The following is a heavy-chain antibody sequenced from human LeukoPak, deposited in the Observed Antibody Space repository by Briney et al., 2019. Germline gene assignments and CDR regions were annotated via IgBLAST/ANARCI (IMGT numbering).Heavy chain of an antibody. J-gene: IGHJ4*02. CDR1: VGSFSVHY. D-gene: IGHD2-2*01. CDR2: STHSGST. Sequence: SETLSLTCAVYVGSFSVHYWTWIRQPPGKGLEWIGESTHSGSTNYNPSLKSRVTISVDTSKNQFSLKLTSVTAADTAVYHCARGRTGAAALDFWGPGTLVTVSS. V-gene: IGHV4-34*01. CDR3: ARGRTGAAALDF.